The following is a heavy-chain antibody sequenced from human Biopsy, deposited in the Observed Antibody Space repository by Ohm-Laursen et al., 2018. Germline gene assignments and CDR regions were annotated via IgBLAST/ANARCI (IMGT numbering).Heavy chain of an antibody. D-gene: IGHD4/OR15-4a*01. V-gene: IGHV4-34*01. CDR1: GGSFSGYD. CDR2: FSHTGTT. Sequence: GTLSLTCAVDGGSFSGYDWTWIRQPPGKGLEWVGEFSHTGTTIYNLSLKSRLTISVDKSKNHFSLRLTSVTAADTATYFCARGPYGDNAGAFDVWGQGTVVTVSS. CDR3: ARGPYGDNAGAFDV. J-gene: IGHJ3*01.